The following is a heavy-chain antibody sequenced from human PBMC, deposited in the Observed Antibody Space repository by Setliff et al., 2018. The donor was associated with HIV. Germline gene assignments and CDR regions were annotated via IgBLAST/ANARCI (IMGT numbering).Heavy chain of an antibody. CDR1: GASISSYS. Sequence: SETLSLTCTVSGASISSYSWSWIRQSPGKRLEWIGYIHSYGSTDYNPSLESRVTISVDTSKNQLSLKLRSVAAADTAVYYCARGGYRDGYDYWGQGTQVTVSS. CDR3: ARGGYRDGYDY. V-gene: IGHV4-59*01. D-gene: IGHD5-18*01. J-gene: IGHJ4*02. CDR2: IHSYGST.